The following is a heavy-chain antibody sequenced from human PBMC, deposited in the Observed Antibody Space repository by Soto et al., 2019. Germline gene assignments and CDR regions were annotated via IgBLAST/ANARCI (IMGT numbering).Heavy chain of an antibody. CDR2: IDSDGSAT. CDR3: ARDNWNSY. CDR1: GFTFNIYW. Sequence: EVQLVESGGGLVQPGGSLRLSCVASGFTFNIYWMHWVRQAPGKGLEWGSRIDSDGSATTYADSVKGRFTISRDNAKNTLFLQMNTLRVDYTAVYYCARDNWNSYWGQGTLVTVSS. V-gene: IGHV3-74*01. J-gene: IGHJ4*02. D-gene: IGHD1-1*01.